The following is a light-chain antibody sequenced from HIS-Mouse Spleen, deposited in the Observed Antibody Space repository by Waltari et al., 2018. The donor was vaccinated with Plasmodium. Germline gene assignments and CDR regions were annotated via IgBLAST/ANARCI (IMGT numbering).Light chain of an antibody. CDR2: DKN. J-gene: IGLJ2*01. V-gene: IGLV1-51*01. CDR3: GTWDSSLSAGVV. CDR1: SSNIGNNY. Sequence: QSVLTQPPSVSAAPGQKVTISCSGSSSNIGNNYVSWYQQPPGTAPKLLLYDKNKRPSGIPDRFSGSKSGTSATLGITGLQTGDEADYYCGTWDSSLSAGVVFGGGTKLTVL.